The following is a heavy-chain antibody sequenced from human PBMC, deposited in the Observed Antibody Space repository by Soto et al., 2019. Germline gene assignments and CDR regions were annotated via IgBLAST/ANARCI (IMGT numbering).Heavy chain of an antibody. Sequence: KPSETLSLTCTVSGASISSGDYFWSWIRQSPGKGLQWIGYIYDSGSSYYNPSLKSRVTMSVDTSKNQFSLKLSSVTAADTAVYYCAREKGYISGPKNFDYWGQGTLVTVS. V-gene: IGHV4-30-4*01. CDR2: IYDSGSS. CDR1: GASISSGDYF. D-gene: IGHD5-12*01. CDR3: AREKGYISGPKNFDY. J-gene: IGHJ4*02.